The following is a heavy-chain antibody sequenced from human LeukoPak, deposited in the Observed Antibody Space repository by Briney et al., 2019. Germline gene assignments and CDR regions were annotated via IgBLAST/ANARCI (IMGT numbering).Heavy chain of an antibody. V-gene: IGHV1-69*06. D-gene: IGHD5-18*01. CDR1: GGTFSSYA. Sequence: ASVKVSCKASGGTFSSYAISWVRQAPGQGLEWMGGIIPIFGTANYAQKFQGRVTITADKSTSTAYMELSSLRSEDTAVYYCASGGGYSYGLRLDAFDIWGQGTMVTVSS. CDR3: ASGGGYSYGLRLDAFDI. CDR2: IIPIFGTA. J-gene: IGHJ3*02.